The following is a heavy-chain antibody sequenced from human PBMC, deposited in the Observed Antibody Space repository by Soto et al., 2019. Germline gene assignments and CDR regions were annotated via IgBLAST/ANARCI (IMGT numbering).Heavy chain of an antibody. Sequence: EVQLLESGGGLVQPGGSLRLSCGASGFTFNSYAMTWVRQAPGKGLEWVSGISGSGGTTYYANSVKGRFTISRDQSKNPQALLTISRGAEDKAIYHCANGLHYGSTTYSDSYLDCWGQGTLVTVSS. CDR3: ANGLHYGSTTYSDSYLDC. CDR2: ISGSGGTT. CDR1: GFTFNSYA. J-gene: IGHJ4*02. V-gene: IGHV3-23*01. D-gene: IGHD3-10*01.